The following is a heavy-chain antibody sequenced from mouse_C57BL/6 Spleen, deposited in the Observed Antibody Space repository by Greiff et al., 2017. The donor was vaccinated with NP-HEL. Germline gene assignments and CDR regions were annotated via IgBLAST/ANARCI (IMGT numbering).Heavy chain of an antibody. D-gene: IGHD3-1*01. Sequence: QVQLQQPGAELVKPGASVKISCKASGYTFTDYYINWVKQRPGQGLAWIGKIGPGSGSTYYNEKFKGKATLTADKSSSTAYMQLSSLTSEDSAVYFCARSGYVNNYWYFDVWGTGTTVTVSS. CDR1: GYTFTDYY. V-gene: IGHV1-77*01. J-gene: IGHJ1*03. CDR3: ARSGYVNNYWYFDV. CDR2: IGPGSGST.